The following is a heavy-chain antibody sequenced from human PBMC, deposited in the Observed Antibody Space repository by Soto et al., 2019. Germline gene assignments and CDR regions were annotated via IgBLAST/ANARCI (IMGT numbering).Heavy chain of an antibody. CDR1: GGSISSSTYY. J-gene: IGHJ4*02. V-gene: IGHV4-39*01. D-gene: IGHD6-19*01. CDR2: IFYRGGT. CDR3: AREFSSGWYGLDY. Sequence: SETLSLTCTVSGGSISSSTYYWGWVRQPPGKGLEWIGIIFYRGGTYYNPSLKSRVTISVDTSNNQFSLKRSSVTAADTAVYYCAREFSSGWYGLDYWGQGTLATVSS.